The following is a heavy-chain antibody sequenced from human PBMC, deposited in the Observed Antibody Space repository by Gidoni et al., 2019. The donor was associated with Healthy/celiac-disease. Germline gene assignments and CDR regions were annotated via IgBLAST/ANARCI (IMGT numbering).Heavy chain of an antibody. Sequence: EVQLVESGGGLVQPGGSLRLSCAASGFTVSSNYMSWVRQAPGKRLEWVSVIYSGGSTYYADSVKGRFTISRDNSKNTLYLQMNSLRAEDTAVYYCATQLGIGSSNYYYGMDVWGQGTTVTVSS. D-gene: IGHD7-27*01. CDR2: IYSGGST. CDR1: GFTVSSNY. J-gene: IGHJ6*02. CDR3: ATQLGIGSSNYYYGMDV. V-gene: IGHV3-66*01.